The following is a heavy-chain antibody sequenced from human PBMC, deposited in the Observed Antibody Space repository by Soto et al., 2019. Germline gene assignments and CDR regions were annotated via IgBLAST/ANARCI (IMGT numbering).Heavy chain of an antibody. J-gene: IGHJ3*02. CDR2: INRAGSKK. V-gene: IGHV3-7*05. CDR3: ARDVTTGSSSLYLDAFDI. D-gene: IGHD6-13*01. Sequence: ESGGDLVQPGGSLRLSCAASGFTLSAYWMTWVRQAPGEGLEGMANINRAGSKKSYLSSVRGRFTISRDNVGNSLYLQVDSLRAGDPALSYCARDVTTGSSSLYLDAFDIWGQGTMVTVSS. CDR1: GFTLSAYW.